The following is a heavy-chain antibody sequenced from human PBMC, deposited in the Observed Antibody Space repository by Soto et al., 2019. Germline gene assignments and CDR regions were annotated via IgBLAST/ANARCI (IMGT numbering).Heavy chain of an antibody. CDR1: GFTFSSYA. CDR3: ARAILGYCSSTSCLDYYGMDV. V-gene: IGHV3-30-3*01. CDR2: ISYDGSNK. D-gene: IGHD2-2*01. Sequence: VGSLRLSCAASGFTFSSYAMHWVRQAPGKGLEWVAVISYDGSNKYYADSVKGRFTISRDNSKNTLYLQMNSLRAEDTAVYYCARAILGYCSSTSCLDYYGMDVWGQGTTVTVSS. J-gene: IGHJ6*02.